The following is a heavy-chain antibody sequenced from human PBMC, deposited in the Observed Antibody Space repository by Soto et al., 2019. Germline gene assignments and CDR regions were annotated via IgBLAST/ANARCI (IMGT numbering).Heavy chain of an antibody. D-gene: IGHD2-2*01. V-gene: IGHV3-23*01. J-gene: IGHJ4*02. Sequence: GGSLRLSCAASGFTFSSYVMCWVRQAPGKGLEWVSAISGSGGSTYYADSVKGRFTISRDNSKNTLYLQMNSLRAEDTAVYYCAKRYCSSTSCYAGGVRGYYFDYWGQGTLVTVSS. CDR2: ISGSGGST. CDR1: GFTFSSYV. CDR3: AKRYCSSTSCYAGGVRGYYFDY.